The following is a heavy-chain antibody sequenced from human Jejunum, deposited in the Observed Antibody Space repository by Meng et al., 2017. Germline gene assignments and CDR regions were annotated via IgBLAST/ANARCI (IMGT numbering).Heavy chain of an antibody. CDR1: GYSFTVNF. J-gene: IGHJ4*02. D-gene: IGHD6-13*01. V-gene: IGHV1-2*02. Sequence: ASVMVSCNASGYSFTVNFLHWVRLAPGHGLEWSGWINPNTGNTNYAQSSEGRVAMTRDTSINTVYMDLISPTSDDTDVYYCARGDSSSLPYYFDYWGQGTLVTVSS. CDR2: INPNTGNT. CDR3: ARGDSSSLPYYFDY.